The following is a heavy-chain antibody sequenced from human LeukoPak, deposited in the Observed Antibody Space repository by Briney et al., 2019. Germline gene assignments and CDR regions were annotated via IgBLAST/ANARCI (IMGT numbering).Heavy chain of an antibody. J-gene: IGHJ4*02. Sequence: GGSLRLSCAASGFTFSSYWMHWVRQAPGKGLVWVSRINSDGSSTSYADSVKGRFTISRDNAKNTLFLQMNSLRAEDTAAYYCAALPSMKQEGRWGQGTLVTVSS. CDR1: GFTFSSYW. CDR3: AALPSMKQEGR. CDR2: INSDGSST. D-gene: IGHD2/OR15-2a*01. V-gene: IGHV3-74*01.